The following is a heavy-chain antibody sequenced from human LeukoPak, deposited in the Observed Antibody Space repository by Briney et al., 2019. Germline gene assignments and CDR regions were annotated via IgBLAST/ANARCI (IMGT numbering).Heavy chain of an antibody. Sequence: SVKVSCKASGGTFSSYAISWVRQAPGQGLEWMGGIIPIFGTANYAQKFQGRVTITADESTSTAYMELSSLRSEDTAVYYCAGLPEGDDSREFDYWGQGTLVTVSS. J-gene: IGHJ4*02. CDR2: IIPIFGTA. D-gene: IGHD3-22*01. CDR1: GGTFSSYA. CDR3: AGLPEGDDSREFDY. V-gene: IGHV1-69*13.